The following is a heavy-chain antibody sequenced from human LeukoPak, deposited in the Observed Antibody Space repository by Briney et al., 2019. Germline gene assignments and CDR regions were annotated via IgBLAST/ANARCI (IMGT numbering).Heavy chain of an antibody. J-gene: IGHJ4*02. CDR3: AKDSSSALFDY. CDR2: NSGSGGST. V-gene: IGHV3-23*01. CDR1: GFTFSSYA. Sequence: GGSLRLSCAASGFTFSSYAMSWVRQAPGKGLEWVSANSGSGGSTYYADSVKGRFTISRDDSKNTLYLQMNSLRAEDTAVYYCAKDSSSALFDYWGQGTLVTVSS. D-gene: IGHD6-6*01.